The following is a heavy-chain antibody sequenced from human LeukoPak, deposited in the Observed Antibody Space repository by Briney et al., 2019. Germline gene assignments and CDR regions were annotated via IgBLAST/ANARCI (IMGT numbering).Heavy chain of an antibody. CDR3: ARGVEPLAANTLAY. J-gene: IGHJ4*02. V-gene: IGHV3-30*02. Sequence: GGSLRLSCAASGFSFGGYGMHWVRQTPGKGLDWVSFVRYDGSKTYYGDSVKGRFTISRDNSNNTVYLQMNRLRPDDTAVYYCARGVEPLAANTLAYWGQGTLVTVSS. CDR2: VRYDGSKT. D-gene: IGHD1-14*01. CDR1: GFSFGGYG.